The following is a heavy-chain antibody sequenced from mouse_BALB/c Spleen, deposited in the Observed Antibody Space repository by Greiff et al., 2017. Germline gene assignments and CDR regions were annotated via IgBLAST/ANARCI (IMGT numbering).Heavy chain of an antibody. CDR2: IYPGNSDT. V-gene: IGHV1-5*01. CDR1: GYTFTSYW. D-gene: IGHD2-14*01. Sequence: VQLKQSGTVLARPGASVKMSCKASGYTFTSYWMHWVKQRPGQGLEWIGAIYPGNSDTSYNQKFKGKAKLTAVTSTSTAYMELSSLTTEDSAVYYCTREYYRYDGHWYFDVWGAGTTVTVSS. CDR3: TREYYRYDGHWYFDV. J-gene: IGHJ1*01.